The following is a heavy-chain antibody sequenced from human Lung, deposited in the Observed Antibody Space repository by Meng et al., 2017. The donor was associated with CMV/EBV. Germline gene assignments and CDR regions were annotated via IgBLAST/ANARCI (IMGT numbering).Heavy chain of an antibody. D-gene: IGHD3-10*01. V-gene: IGHV4-31*03. CDR3: ARASYGSGSPLGESWFDP. Sequence: PLQGSGPGLVKHSPTLSLTCTVSGGSISSGGYYWSWIRQHPGKGLEWIGYIHSSGSTYYNPSLRSRLTISVDTSKNQFSLKLSSVTAADTAVYYCARASYGSGSPLGESWFDPWGQGTLVTVSS. CDR2: IHSSGST. J-gene: IGHJ5*02. CDR1: GGSISSGGYY.